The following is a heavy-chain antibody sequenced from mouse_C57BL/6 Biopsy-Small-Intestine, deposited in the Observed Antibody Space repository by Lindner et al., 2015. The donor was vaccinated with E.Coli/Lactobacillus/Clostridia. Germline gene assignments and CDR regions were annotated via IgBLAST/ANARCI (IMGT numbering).Heavy chain of an antibody. CDR2: IDPNTGGT. CDR3: TRPEVDY. J-gene: IGHJ4*01. V-gene: IGHV1-34*02. Sequence: SVKVSCKASGYTFTGSYMHWVRQAPGQGLEWMGWIDPNTGGTNYAQNFQGRVTLTRDTSISAAYMELNSLRSDDTAVYYCTRPEVDYWGQGTLVTVSS. CDR1: GYTFTGSY.